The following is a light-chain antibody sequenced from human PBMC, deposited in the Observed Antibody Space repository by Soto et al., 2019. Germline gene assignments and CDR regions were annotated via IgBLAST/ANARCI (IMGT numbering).Light chain of an antibody. Sequence: QSALTQPPSASGSPGQSVTISCTGTSSDVGGYNYISWYQHHPGKVPKLMIYEVSKRPSGVPDRFSGSRSGNTASLTVSGLQAEDEADYYCSSYAASHSYVFGTGTQLTVL. CDR1: SSDVGGYNY. CDR3: SSYAASHSYV. V-gene: IGLV2-8*01. J-gene: IGLJ1*01. CDR2: EVS.